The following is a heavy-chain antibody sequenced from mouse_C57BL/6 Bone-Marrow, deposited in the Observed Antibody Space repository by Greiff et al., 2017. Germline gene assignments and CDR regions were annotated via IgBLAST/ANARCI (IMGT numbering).Heavy chain of an antibody. Sequence: QVQLQQSGAELVRPGTSVKMSCKASGYTFTNYWIGWAKQRPGHGLEWIGDIYPGGGYPNYNEKFKGKATLTADKSSSTAYMQFSSLTSEDSAIYYCARGGYGSFFDYWGQGTTLTVSS. CDR2: IYPGGGYP. J-gene: IGHJ2*01. V-gene: IGHV1-63*01. CDR3: ARGGYGSFFDY. D-gene: IGHD1-1*01. CDR1: GYTFTNYW.